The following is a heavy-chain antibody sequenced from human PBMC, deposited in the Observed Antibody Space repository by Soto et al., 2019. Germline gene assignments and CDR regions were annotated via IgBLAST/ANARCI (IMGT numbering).Heavy chain of an antibody. D-gene: IGHD3-3*01. J-gene: IGHJ6*02. V-gene: IGHV3-30-3*01. Sequence: GGSLRLSCAASGFTFSSYAMHWVRQAPGKGLEWVAVISYDGSNKYYADSVKGRFTISRDNSKNTLYLQMNSLRAEDTAVYYCARVVKTHYDFWSGYPTYGMDVWGQGTTVTVSS. CDR3: ARVVKTHYDFWSGYPTYGMDV. CDR1: GFTFSSYA. CDR2: ISYDGSNK.